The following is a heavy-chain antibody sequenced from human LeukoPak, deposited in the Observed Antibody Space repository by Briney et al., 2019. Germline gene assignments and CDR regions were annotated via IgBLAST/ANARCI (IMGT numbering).Heavy chain of an antibody. CDR1: GYTFTSYG. J-gene: IGHJ4*02. Sequence: ASVKVSCTASGYTFTSYGISWVRQAPGQGLEWMGWISAYNGNTNYAQKLQGRVTMTTDTSTSTAYMELRSLRSDDTAVYYCARDTDYGDYSHYFDYWGQGTLVTVSS. CDR2: ISAYNGNT. V-gene: IGHV1-18*01. CDR3: ARDTDYGDYSHYFDY. D-gene: IGHD4-17*01.